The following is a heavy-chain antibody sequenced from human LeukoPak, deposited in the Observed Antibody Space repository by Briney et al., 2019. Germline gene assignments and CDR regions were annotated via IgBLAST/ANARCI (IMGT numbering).Heavy chain of an antibody. CDR2: LYSGGST. CDR3: ARRAPSHDFDD. Sequence: GGSLRLSCAVSGFTVNTNYMSWVRQSPGKGLEWVSILYSGGSTYYADSVKGRFTISRDNAKNSLYLQMNSLRVEDTALYYCARRAPSHDFDDWGQGTLVTVSS. CDR1: GFTVNTNY. V-gene: IGHV3-66*01. J-gene: IGHJ4*02.